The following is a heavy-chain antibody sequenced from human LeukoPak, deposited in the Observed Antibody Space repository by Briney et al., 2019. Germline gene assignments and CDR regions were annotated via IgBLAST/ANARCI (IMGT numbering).Heavy chain of an antibody. Sequence: PSETLSLTCTVSGGSISSSSYYWGWIRQHPGKGLEWIGYIYYSGSTYYNPSLKSRVTISVDTSKNQFSLKLSSVTAADTAVYYCARNLYYYDSSGYPNWFDPWGQGTLVTVSS. CDR3: ARNLYYYDSSGYPNWFDP. CDR1: GGSISSSSYY. CDR2: IYYSGST. J-gene: IGHJ5*02. V-gene: IGHV4-31*03. D-gene: IGHD3-22*01.